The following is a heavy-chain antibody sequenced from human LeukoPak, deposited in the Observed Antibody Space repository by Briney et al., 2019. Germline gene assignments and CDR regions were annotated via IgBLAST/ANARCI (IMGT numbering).Heavy chain of an antibody. Sequence: PSETLSLTCTVSGYSISSGYYWGWIRQPPGKGLEWIGSIYHSGSTYYNPSLKSRVTISVDTSKNQFSLKLSSVTAADTAVYYCARGRDSYSSGWDHGEYFQHWGQGTLVTVSS. CDR3: ARGRDSYSSGWDHGEYFQH. V-gene: IGHV4-38-2*02. D-gene: IGHD6-19*01. CDR1: GYSISSGYY. CDR2: IYHSGST. J-gene: IGHJ1*01.